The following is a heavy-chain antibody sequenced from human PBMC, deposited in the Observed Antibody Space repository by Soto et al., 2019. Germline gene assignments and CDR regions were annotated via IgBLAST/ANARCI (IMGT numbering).Heavy chain of an antibody. J-gene: IGHJ4*02. CDR1: GFTFSSYA. D-gene: IGHD1-26*01. V-gene: IGHV3-23*01. Sequence: PGGSLRLSCAASGFTFSSYAMSWVRQAPGKGLEWVSAISGSGGSTYYADSVKGRFTISRDNSKNTLYLQMNSLRAEDTAVYYCAKDPRLIVGATYDYWGQGTLVTVSS. CDR2: ISGSGGST. CDR3: AKDPRLIVGATYDY.